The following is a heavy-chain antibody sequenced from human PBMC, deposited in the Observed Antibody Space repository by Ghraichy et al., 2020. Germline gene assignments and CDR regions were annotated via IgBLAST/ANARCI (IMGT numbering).Heavy chain of an antibody. CDR1: GDSISSYY. D-gene: IGHD1-26*01. J-gene: IGHJ4*02. CDR2: IFYTGST. V-gene: IGHV4-59*01. Sequence: SETLSLTCNVSGDSISSYYWSWIRQPPGKGLEWIGYIFYTGSTNSNPSLKSRVTISMDTSKSQFSLKLNSVTAADTAVYYCVRARRNSVGATLYSFDNWGQGTLVTGSS. CDR3: VRARRNSVGATLYSFDN.